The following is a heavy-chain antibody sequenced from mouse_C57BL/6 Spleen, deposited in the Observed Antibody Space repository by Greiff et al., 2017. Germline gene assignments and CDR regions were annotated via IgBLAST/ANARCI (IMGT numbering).Heavy chain of an antibody. Sequence: QVQLQQPGAELVMPGASVKLSCKASGYTFTSYWMHWVKQRPGQGLEWIGEIDPSDSYTNYNQKFKGKSTLTVDKSSSTAYMQLSSLTSEDSAVYYCALTGTDWFAYWGQGTLVTVSA. V-gene: IGHV1-69*01. D-gene: IGHD4-1*01. J-gene: IGHJ3*01. CDR3: ALTGTDWFAY. CDR2: IDPSDSYT. CDR1: GYTFTSYW.